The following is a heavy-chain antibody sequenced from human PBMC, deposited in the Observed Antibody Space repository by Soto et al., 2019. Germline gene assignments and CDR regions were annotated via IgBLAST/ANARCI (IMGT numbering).Heavy chain of an antibody. J-gene: IGHJ3*02. CDR2: IIPIFGTA. V-gene: IGHV1-69*06. CDR1: GGTFSSYA. CDR3: ATRIAAIIGAFDI. D-gene: IGHD6-13*01. Sequence: SVKVSCKASGGTFSSYAISWVRQAPGQGLEWMGGIIPIFGTANYAQKFQGRVTITADKSTSTAYMELSSLRSEDTAVYYCATRIAAIIGAFDIWGQGTMVTVSS.